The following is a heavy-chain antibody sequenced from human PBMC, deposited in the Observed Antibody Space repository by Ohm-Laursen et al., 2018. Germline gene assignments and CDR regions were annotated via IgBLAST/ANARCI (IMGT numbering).Heavy chain of an antibody. J-gene: IGHJ4*02. V-gene: IGHV3-7*04. Sequence: LRLSCSATGFTFRSYWMNWVRQAPGKGPEWVANIKQDGSEKNYVDSVKGRFTISRDNAENSLYLQMNSLRAEDTAVYYCAGGTGWTESDWGQGTLVTVSS. CDR2: IKQDGSEK. D-gene: IGHD1-14*01. CDR3: AGGTGWTESD. CDR1: GFTFRSYW.